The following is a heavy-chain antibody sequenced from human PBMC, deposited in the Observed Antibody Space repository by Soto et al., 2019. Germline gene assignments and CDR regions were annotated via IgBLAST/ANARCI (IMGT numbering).Heavy chain of an antibody. V-gene: IGHV1-18*01. CDR3: ARDPVGGNWFDP. CDR2: INPYNGNT. J-gene: IGHJ5*02. Sequence: ASVKVSCKASGYTFTSDGIGWVRQAPGQGLEWMGWINPYNGNTNYAQKLQGRVTMTTDTSTSTAYMELRSLRSDDTAVYYCARDPVGGNWFDPWGQGTLVTVSS. D-gene: IGHD1-26*01. CDR1: GYTFTSDG.